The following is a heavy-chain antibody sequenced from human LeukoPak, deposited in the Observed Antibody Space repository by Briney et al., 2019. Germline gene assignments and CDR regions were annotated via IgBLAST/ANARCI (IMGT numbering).Heavy chain of an antibody. CDR1: GFTFSSYG. CDR3: AKDRGGDGYNFPYYFDY. D-gene: IGHD5-24*01. Sequence: GGSLRLSCAASGFTFSSYGMHWVRQAPGKGLEWVAFIRYDGSNKYYADSVKGRFTISRDNSKNTLYLQMNSLRAEDTAVYYCAKDRGGDGYNFPYYFDYWGQGTLVTVSS. V-gene: IGHV3-30*02. J-gene: IGHJ4*02. CDR2: IRYDGSNK.